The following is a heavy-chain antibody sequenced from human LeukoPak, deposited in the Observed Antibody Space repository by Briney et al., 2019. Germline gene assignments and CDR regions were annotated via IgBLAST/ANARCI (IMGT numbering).Heavy chain of an antibody. CDR2: ISGSGGST. CDR1: GFTFSNYA. D-gene: IGHD3-10*01. J-gene: IGHJ1*01. Sequence: PGGSLRLSCVVSGFTFSNYAMSWVRQAPGKGLEWVSGISGSGGSTYYADSVKGRFTLSRDNAKNTLYLQMNSLRAEDTAVYYCARVSGPGMNEYFHLWGQGTLVTVSS. CDR3: ARVSGPGMNEYFHL. V-gene: IGHV3-23*01.